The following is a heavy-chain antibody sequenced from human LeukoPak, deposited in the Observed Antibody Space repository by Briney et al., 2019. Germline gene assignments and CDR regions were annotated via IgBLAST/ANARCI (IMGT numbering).Heavy chain of an antibody. CDR2: INPNSGDP. J-gene: IGHJ6*03. Sequence: ASMKVSCKASGYTITAYYMHWLRQAPGQGLQWTGWINPNSGDPNYAQTFQGRVTMTRDTSISTAYMQLNSLRSDDTAVYYCARVQVERRIEYYYYYMDVWGKGTTVTISS. CDR1: GYTITAYY. D-gene: IGHD1-1*01. V-gene: IGHV1-2*02. CDR3: ARVQVERRIEYYYYYMDV.